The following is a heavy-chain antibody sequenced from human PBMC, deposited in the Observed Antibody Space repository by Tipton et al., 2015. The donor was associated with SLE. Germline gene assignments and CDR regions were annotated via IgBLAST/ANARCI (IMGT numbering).Heavy chain of an antibody. D-gene: IGHD7-27*01. CDR2: IYNNGNA. CDR1: GGSMSSSGHY. V-gene: IGHV4-31*03. J-gene: IGHJ6*02. Sequence: LRLSCNVSGGSMSSSGHYWSWIRQHPGTGLEWIGYIYNNGNAYYDPSLKSRVTISLDTSENQFSLMLSSVTVADTAVYFCARSAWGIVDVWGQGTTVTVSS. CDR3: ARSAWGIVDV.